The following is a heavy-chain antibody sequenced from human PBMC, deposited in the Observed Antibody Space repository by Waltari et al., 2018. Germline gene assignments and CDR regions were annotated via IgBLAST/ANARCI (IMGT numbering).Heavy chain of an antibody. CDR2: INAGNGNT. V-gene: IGHV1-3*01. D-gene: IGHD6-6*01. Sequence: QVQLVQSGAEVKKPGASVKVSCKASGYTFTSYAMHWVRQAPGQRLEWMGWINAGNGNTKYSQKFQGRVTITRDTSASTAYMELSSLRSEDTAVYYCARAKNEYSSPTAYNWFDPWGQGTLVTVSS. J-gene: IGHJ5*02. CDR3: ARAKNEYSSPTAYNWFDP. CDR1: GYTFTSYA.